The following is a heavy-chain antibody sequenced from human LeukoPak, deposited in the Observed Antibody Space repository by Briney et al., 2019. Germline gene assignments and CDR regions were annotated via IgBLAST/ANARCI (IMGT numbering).Heavy chain of an antibody. CDR2: IRYDGSNK. D-gene: IGHD3-3*01. J-gene: IGHJ4*02. CDR1: GFTFSSYG. Sequence: HAGGSLRLSCAASGFTFSSYGMHWVRQAPGKGLEWVAFIRYDGSNKYYADSVKGRFTISRDNSKNTLYLQMNSLRAEDTAVYYCAKDYYDFWSGYSTLGSFDYWGQGTLVTVSS. CDR3: AKDYYDFWSGYSTLGSFDY. V-gene: IGHV3-30*02.